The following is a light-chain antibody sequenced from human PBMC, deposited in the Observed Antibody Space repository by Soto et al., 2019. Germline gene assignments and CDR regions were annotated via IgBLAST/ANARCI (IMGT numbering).Light chain of an antibody. V-gene: IGKV1-39*01. CDR2: AAS. CDR3: QQSFSAVT. Sequence: DIQMTQSPSSLSASVGDRVTITCRASQSILTYLNWYQQKPGKAPRLLIYAASTLQSGVPSRFSGSGSGTDFTLTISSLQPEDFATYYCQQSFSAVTFGQGTKVEI. CDR1: QSILTY. J-gene: IGKJ1*01.